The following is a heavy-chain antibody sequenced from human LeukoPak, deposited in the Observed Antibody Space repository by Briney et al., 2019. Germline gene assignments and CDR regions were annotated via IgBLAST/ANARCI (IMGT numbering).Heavy chain of an antibody. CDR2: INHSGST. CDR1: GGSFSGYY. CDR3: AREMYYYDSSGPGLDY. Sequence: SETLSHTCAVYGGSFSGYYWSWIRQPPGKGLEWIGEINHSGSTNYNPSLKSRVTISVDTSKNQFSLKLSSVTAEDTAVYYCAREMYYYDSSGPGLDYWGQGTLVTVSS. V-gene: IGHV4-34*01. J-gene: IGHJ4*02. D-gene: IGHD3-22*01.